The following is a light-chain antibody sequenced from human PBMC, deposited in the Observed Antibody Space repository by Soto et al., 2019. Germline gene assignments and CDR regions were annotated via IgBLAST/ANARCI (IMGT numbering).Light chain of an antibody. CDR3: QHYNYWPYT. J-gene: IGKJ2*01. CDR1: QGISSY. V-gene: IGKV1-9*01. Sequence: DIQMTDSPSTLSSYFLYSVTITCLASQGISSYLARYQQKPGKAPKLLIYAASTLQSGVPSRFSGSGSGTDFTLTISSLQSQDFAVYYCQHYNYWPYTFGQGTKVDI. CDR2: AAS.